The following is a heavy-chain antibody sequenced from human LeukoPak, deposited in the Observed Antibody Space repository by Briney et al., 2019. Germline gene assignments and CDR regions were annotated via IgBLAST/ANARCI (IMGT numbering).Heavy chain of an antibody. CDR1: GYSFTSYW. J-gene: IGHJ3*02. CDR2: IYPGDSDT. V-gene: IGHV5-51*01. D-gene: IGHD1-26*01. CDR3: ARLVTGASPEKAFDI. Sequence: GESLKISCKGSGYSFTSYWIGWVRQMPGKGLEWMGIIYPGDSDTRYSPSFQGQVTISADKSISTAYLQWSSLKASDTAMYYCARLVTGASPEKAFDIWGQGTMVTVSS.